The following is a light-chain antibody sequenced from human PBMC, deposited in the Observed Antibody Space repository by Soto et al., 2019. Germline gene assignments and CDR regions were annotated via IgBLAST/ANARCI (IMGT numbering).Light chain of an antibody. CDR1: SSDVGGYNY. Sequence: QSVLTQPASVSGSPGQSITISCTGTSSDVGGYNYVSWYQQHPGKAPKLMIYEVSNRPSGVSNRFSGSKSGNTASLTISGLQAEDEADDYCSSYTSSSTGGFGTGSKLTVL. V-gene: IGLV2-14*01. CDR3: SSYTSSSTGG. J-gene: IGLJ1*01. CDR2: EVS.